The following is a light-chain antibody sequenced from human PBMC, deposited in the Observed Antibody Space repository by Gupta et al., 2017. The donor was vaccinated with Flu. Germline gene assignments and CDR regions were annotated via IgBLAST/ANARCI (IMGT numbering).Light chain of an antibody. CDR2: AAS. CDR1: QHLRNY. CDR3: QQPCTSPPT. J-gene: IGKJ1*01. V-gene: IGKV1-39*01. Sequence: DIQMTQSPPSLSASVGERVTITCRASQHLRNYLHWYQQKPGKAPKLLISAASGFQTPARFSGDGSGTDFTLTISGLGPEDFAAYFCQQPCTSPPTFGQGTKVEIK.